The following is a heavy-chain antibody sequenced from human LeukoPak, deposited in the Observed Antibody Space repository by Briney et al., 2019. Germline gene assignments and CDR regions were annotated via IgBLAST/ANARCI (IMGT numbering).Heavy chain of an antibody. CDR1: GYSFTDYY. D-gene: IGHD5-24*01. V-gene: IGHV1-2*02. CDR3: ARHKSTIATYCLDY. CDR2: INPNSGGT. Sequence: ASVTVSFKASGYSFTDYYVHWVRQAPGQGMEGMGWINPNSGGTNYAQNFQGRVTMTRDTSISTAYMELSRLTSDDTAVFYCARHKSTIATYCLDYWGQGTLVTVSS. J-gene: IGHJ4*02.